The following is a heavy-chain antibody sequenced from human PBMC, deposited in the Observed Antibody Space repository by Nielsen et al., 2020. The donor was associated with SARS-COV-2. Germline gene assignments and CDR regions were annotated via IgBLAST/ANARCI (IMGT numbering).Heavy chain of an antibody. V-gene: IGHV4-4*07. CDR2: IYTSGST. CDR1: GGSISSYY. CDR3: ARGRGYCSGGSCQGDWFDP. Sequence: GSLRLSCTVSGGSISSYYWSWIRQPAGKGLEWIGRIYTSGSTNYNPSLKSRVTMSVDTSKNQFSLKLSSVTAADTAVYYCARGRGYCSGGSCQGDWFDPWGQGTLVTVSS. J-gene: IGHJ5*02. D-gene: IGHD2-15*01.